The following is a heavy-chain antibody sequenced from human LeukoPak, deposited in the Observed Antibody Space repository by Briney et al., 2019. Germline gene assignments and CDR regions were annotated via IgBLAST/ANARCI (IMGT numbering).Heavy chain of an antibody. V-gene: IGHV3-72*01. CDR3: ARAGYCGAGTCYSDYYDY. Sequence: GGSLRLSCAASGFTSSDHYMDWVRQAPGKGLEWVGRTRNKLNSYTTKYAASVEGRFTISRDASKNLVYLQLNSLKTEDTAVYYCARAGYCGAGTCYSDYYDYWGQGTLATVSS. CDR2: TRNKLNSYTT. CDR1: GFTSSDHY. J-gene: IGHJ4*02. D-gene: IGHD2-15*01.